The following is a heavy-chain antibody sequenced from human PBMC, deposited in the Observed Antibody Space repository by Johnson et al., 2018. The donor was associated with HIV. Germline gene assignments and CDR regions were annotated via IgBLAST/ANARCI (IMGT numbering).Heavy chain of an antibody. D-gene: IGHD4-17*01. Sequence: VQLVESGGGLVQHGGSLRLSCAASGFTFSSYWMSWVRQAPGKGLEWVSSISGSGGTTYYADSVKGRFTISRDNSKNTLYLQMNSLRAEDTAVYYCARESTATRGDAFDFWGQGTMVTVSS. V-gene: IGHV3-23*04. CDR3: ARESTATRGDAFDF. J-gene: IGHJ3*01. CDR1: GFTFSSYW. CDR2: ISGSGGTT.